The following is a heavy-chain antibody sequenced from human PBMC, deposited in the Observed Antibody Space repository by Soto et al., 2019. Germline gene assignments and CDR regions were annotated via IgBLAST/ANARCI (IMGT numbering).Heavy chain of an antibody. CDR1: GSTFSSYA. V-gene: IGHV1-3*05. CDR3: ARVDGTD. Sequence: QVQLVQSGAEEKKPGASVKVSCKASGSTFSSYAIHWVRQAPGQGLEWMGWINAGNGNTKYSQKFQGRVTITRDTSASTAYMELNSLRAEDTAVYDWARVDGTDWGQGTLVTVSS. D-gene: IGHD1-26*01. J-gene: IGHJ4*02. CDR2: INAGNGNT.